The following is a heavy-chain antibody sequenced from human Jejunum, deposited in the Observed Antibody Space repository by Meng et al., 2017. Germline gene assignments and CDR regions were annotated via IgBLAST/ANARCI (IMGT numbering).Heavy chain of an antibody. Sequence: ASVKVSCKTSGYTFTSYSITWVRRAPGQGREWVGWISADSGTTNYAQNLQGRVSMTIDRSTSTAYMELRSLTSDDTAVYYCAKGEQPLDNSWGQGTLVTVSS. V-gene: IGHV1-18*04. D-gene: IGHD1-20*01. J-gene: IGHJ4*02. CDR2: ISADSGTT. CDR3: AKGEQPLDNS. CDR1: GYTFTSYS.